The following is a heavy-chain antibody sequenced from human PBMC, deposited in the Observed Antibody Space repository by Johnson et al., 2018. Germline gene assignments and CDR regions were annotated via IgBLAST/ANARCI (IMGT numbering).Heavy chain of an antibody. Sequence: QVQLVESGAEVKKPGSSVKVSCKASGGTFSSYAISWVRQAPGQGLEWMGGIIPIFGTANYAQKFQGRVTITADESTGTAYMELGSLRSEDTAVYYCAGEDIVVVPAASKGAYYYYYYMDGWGKGTTVTVSS. CDR2: IIPIFGTA. J-gene: IGHJ6*03. D-gene: IGHD2-2*01. CDR1: GGTFSSYA. CDR3: AGEDIVVVPAASKGAYYYYYYMDG. V-gene: IGHV1-69*01.